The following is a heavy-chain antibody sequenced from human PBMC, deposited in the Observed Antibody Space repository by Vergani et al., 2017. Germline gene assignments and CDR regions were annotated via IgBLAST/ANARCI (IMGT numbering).Heavy chain of an antibody. CDR1: GGSMSGYY. V-gene: IGHV4-59*01. J-gene: IGHJ5*02. CDR2: MYHSGST. Sequence: QVRLQESGPGLVKPSETLSLTCSVSGGSMSGYYLSWIRQPPGKELEWIGYMYHSGSTNYNPSLETRVTISGDTSKNQSSLKLNSVTAADTSVSYCGRVADFNGLGSRLLDLWGQGILVTVSS. CDR3: GRVADFNGLGSRLLDL. D-gene: IGHD3-10*01.